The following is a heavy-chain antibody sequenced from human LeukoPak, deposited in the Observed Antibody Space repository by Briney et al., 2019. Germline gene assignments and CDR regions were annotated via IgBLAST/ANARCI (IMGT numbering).Heavy chain of an antibody. V-gene: IGHV3-21*06. CDR2: IGARSTNI. CDR3: ARQRNGYNKLKDAFDI. CDR1: GFTFSTYT. Sequence: KPGGSLRLSCAASGFTFSTYTLSWVRQAPGKGLEWVSSIGARSTNIYYGDSVKGRFTISRDNANNSLSLQMNSLRAEDTAVYYCARQRNGYNKLKDAFDIWGQGTMVTVSS. D-gene: IGHD5-24*01. J-gene: IGHJ3*02.